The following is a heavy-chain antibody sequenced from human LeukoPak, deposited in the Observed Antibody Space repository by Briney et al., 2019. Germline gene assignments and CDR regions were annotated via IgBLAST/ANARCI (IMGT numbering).Heavy chain of an antibody. CDR2: ISSSSSYI. V-gene: IGHV3-21*01. J-gene: IGHJ4*02. D-gene: IGHD3-3*01. CDR1: GFTFSSSA. Sequence: GGSLRLSCAASGFTFSSSAMSWVRQAPGKGLEWVSFISSSSSYIYYADSVKGRFTISRDNAKNSLYLQMNSLRAEDTAVYYCARGLTIFGVVIIRGYYFDYWGQGTLVTVSS. CDR3: ARGLTIFGVVIIRGYYFDY.